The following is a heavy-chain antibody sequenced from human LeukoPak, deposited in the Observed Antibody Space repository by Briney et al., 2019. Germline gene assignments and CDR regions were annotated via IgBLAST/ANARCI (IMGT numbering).Heavy chain of an antibody. CDR3: AREGTPAAGD. Sequence: GGSLRLSCAASGFTFSSYIMTWVRQAPGKGLEWVASISSSSGYIYYADSVKGRFTISRDNAKNSLYLQMNSLRAEDTAAYYCAREGTPAAGDWGQGTLVTVSS. J-gene: IGHJ4*02. V-gene: IGHV3-21*06. D-gene: IGHD6-13*01. CDR2: ISSSSGYI. CDR1: GFTFSSYI.